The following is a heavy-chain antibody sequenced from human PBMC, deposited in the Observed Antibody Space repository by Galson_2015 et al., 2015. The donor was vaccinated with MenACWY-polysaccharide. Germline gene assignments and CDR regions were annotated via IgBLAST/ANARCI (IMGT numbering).Heavy chain of an antibody. V-gene: IGHV3-15*01. CDR1: GSTFSNAW. D-gene: IGHD3-10*01. CDR3: TTDRDMDV. Sequence: SLKLSCAASGSTFSNAWMRWVRQAPGKGLEWVGRMKSKTDGGTTDYAAPVKGSFTISRDDSKNTLYLQMNSLKTEATAVYYCTTDRDMDVWGQGTTVTVSS. J-gene: IGHJ6*02. CDR2: MKSKTDGGTT.